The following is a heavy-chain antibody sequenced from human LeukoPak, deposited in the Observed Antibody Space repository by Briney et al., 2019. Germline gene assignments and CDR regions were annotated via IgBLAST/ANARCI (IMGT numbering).Heavy chain of an antibody. CDR1: GGFFTGNY. CDR3: ARYYYYGMDV. V-gene: IGHV3-11*01. J-gene: IGHJ6*02. CDR2: ISSSGSTI. Sequence: PSETLSLTCAVYGGFFTGNYWRWIRQPPGKGLEWVSYISSSGSTIYYADSVKGRFTISRDNAKNSLYLQMNSLRAEDTAVYYCARYYYYGMDVWGQGTTVTVSS.